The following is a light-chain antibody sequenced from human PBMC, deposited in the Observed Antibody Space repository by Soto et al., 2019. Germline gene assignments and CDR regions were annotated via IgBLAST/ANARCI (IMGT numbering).Light chain of an antibody. CDR3: QHYNAYSGT. CDR1: QSIGRW. CDR2: DAS. J-gene: IGKJ2*01. V-gene: IGKV1-5*01. Sequence: DIQMTQSPSTLSATVGDRVTITCRASQSIGRWLAWYQQIPGKAPRLLIYDASNLEGGVPSRFSGFGSGTEFTLTISILQPDDFATYYCQHYNAYSGTFGQGTKLEIK.